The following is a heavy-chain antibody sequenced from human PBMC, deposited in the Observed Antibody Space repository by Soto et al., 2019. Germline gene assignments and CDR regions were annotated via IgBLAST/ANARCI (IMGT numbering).Heavy chain of an antibody. CDR3: AKEAGDH. Sequence: QMQLVQSGAEVKERGSSVKISCKTSGGTFNTYAPTWVRQAPGQGLEWIGGIIPIFGIKNVAQRFQGRVTINADESLTTAYMEMTSLRSADTAVYYCAKEAGDHWGQGTLVTVSS. D-gene: IGHD3-10*01. CDR1: GGTFNTYA. J-gene: IGHJ4*02. V-gene: IGHV1-69*01. CDR2: IIPIFGIK.